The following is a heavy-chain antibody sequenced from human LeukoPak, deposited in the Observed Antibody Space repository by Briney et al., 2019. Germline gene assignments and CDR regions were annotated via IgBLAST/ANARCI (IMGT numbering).Heavy chain of an antibody. Sequence: GGSLRLSCAASAFTFSNSWMSWVRQAPGKRPEGVANIKEDGSEINYVDSVKGRFTISRDNAKNSLYLQMNSLRVDDTTVYYCTRDRGYSTFDYWGQGTLVTVSS. J-gene: IGHJ4*02. CDR2: IKEDGSEI. CDR3: TRDRGYSTFDY. D-gene: IGHD4-23*01. CDR1: AFTFSNSW. V-gene: IGHV3-7*01.